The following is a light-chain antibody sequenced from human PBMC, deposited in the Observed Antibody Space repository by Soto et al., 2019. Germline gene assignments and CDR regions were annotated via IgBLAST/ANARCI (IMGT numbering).Light chain of an antibody. CDR1: QSISSW. Sequence: DIQMTESPSTLSASVGARATITGRASQSISSWLAWYKQTPGKAPKILSYDASSLESGVPSRFSGSESGTEFTLTISSLQTDDFATYYCQQYNRYSITFGQGTRLEI. CDR2: DAS. V-gene: IGKV1-5*01. J-gene: IGKJ5*01. CDR3: QQYNRYSIT.